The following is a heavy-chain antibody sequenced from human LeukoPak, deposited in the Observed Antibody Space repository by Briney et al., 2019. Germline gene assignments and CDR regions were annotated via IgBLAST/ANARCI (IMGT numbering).Heavy chain of an antibody. CDR1: GLTFSSYW. CDR2: ISSSSSYI. D-gene: IGHD2-21*02. CDR3: ASRDGYYFDY. Sequence: PGGSLRLSCAASGLTFSSYWMSWVRQAPGKGLEWVSSISSSSSYIYHADSVKGRFTISRDNAKNSLYLQMNSLRAEDTAVYYCASRDGYYFDYWGQGTLVTVSS. V-gene: IGHV3-21*01. J-gene: IGHJ4*02.